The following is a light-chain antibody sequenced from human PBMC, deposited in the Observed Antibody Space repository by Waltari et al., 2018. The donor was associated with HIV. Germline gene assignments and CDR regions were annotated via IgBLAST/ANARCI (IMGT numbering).Light chain of an antibody. Sequence: DIQMTQSPSSVSASVGDRVTITCRASQDIGSYLIWYQQKPGKVPKLLIYAASSLQSGVPPRFSGSGSGTDFTLTISSLQPEDFATYYCQQANSFPYTFGPGTKLEIK. CDR1: QDIGSY. J-gene: IGKJ2*01. CDR3: QQANSFPYT. V-gene: IGKV1-12*01. CDR2: AAS.